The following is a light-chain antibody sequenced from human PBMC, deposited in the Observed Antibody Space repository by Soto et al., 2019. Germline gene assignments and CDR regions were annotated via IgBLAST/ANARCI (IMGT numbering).Light chain of an antibody. CDR3: QQYDTYWT. CDR2: DAS. J-gene: IGKJ1*01. Sequence: IQMTQSPSTRSSSVGDRVTIPCRASQSILSWLAWYQHKPGKAPKLLIYDASSLESGVPPRFSGSRSGTDFPLTISSLQPDDIATHYCQQYDTYWTFGQGTKVEIK. V-gene: IGKV1-5*01. CDR1: QSILSW.